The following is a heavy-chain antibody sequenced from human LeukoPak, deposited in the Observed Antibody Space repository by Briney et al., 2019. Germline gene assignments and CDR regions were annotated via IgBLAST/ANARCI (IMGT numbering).Heavy chain of an antibody. CDR1: GYTFTSYD. J-gene: IGHJ4*02. Sequence: ASVEVSCKASGYTFTSYDINWVRQATGQGLEWMGWMNPNSGNTGYAQKFQGRVTMTRNTSISTAYMELSSLRSEDTAVYYCARGSSLTMIVVVITPFDYWGQGTLVTVSS. V-gene: IGHV1-8*01. D-gene: IGHD3-22*01. CDR3: ARGSSLTMIVVVITPFDY. CDR2: MNPNSGNT.